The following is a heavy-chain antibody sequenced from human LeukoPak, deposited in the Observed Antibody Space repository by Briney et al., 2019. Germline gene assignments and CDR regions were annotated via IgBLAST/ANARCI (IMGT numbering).Heavy chain of an antibody. CDR2: IYYSGGT. Sequence: SETLSLTCTVSGGSISSYYWSWIRQPPGKGLEWIGYIYYSGGTNYNPSLKSRVTISVDTSKNQFSLKLSSVTAADTAVYYCARSIRRAFDIWGQGTMVTVSS. V-gene: IGHV4-59*08. CDR3: ARSIRRAFDI. D-gene: IGHD1-14*01. J-gene: IGHJ3*02. CDR1: GGSISSYY.